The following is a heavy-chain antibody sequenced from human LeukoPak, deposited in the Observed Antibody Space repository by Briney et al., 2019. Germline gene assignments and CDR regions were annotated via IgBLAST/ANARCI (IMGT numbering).Heavy chain of an antibody. CDR1: GGTFSSYA. V-gene: IGHV1-3*01. J-gene: IGHJ4*02. CDR2: INAGNGNT. CDR3: ARDFGHIAAAGIPTNYFDY. Sequence: ASVKVSCKASGGTFSSYAMHWVRQAPGQRLEWMGWINAGNGNTKYSQKFQGRVTITRDTSASTAYMELSSLRSEDTAVYYCARDFGHIAAAGIPTNYFDYWGQGTLVTVSS. D-gene: IGHD6-13*01.